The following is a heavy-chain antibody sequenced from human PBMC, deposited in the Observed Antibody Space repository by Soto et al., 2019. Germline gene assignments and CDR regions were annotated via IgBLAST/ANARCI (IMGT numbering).Heavy chain of an antibody. Sequence: SETLSLTCTVSGGSMNTYYWSWIRQPPGKGLEWIGYIYSSGSTNYNPSLKSRVTISVDASRNQFSLRLNSVTAADTAVYYCARRGNSYWFYMDVWGQGTTVTVSS. D-gene: IGHD3-22*01. J-gene: IGHJ6*03. V-gene: IGHV4-59*08. CDR2: IYSSGST. CDR1: GGSMNTYY. CDR3: ARRGNSYWFYMDV.